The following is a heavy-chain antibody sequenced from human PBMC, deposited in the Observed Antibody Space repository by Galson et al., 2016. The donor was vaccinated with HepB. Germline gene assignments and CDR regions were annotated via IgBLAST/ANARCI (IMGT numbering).Heavy chain of an antibody. CDR3: ARSRYFDWYKDAFDI. J-gene: IGHJ3*02. CDR2: IYYSGSS. D-gene: IGHD3-9*01. CDR1: GGSISSYY. Sequence: SETLSLTCSVSGGSISSYYWSWIRQSPGKGLEWIAYIYYSGSSNYNPSLKSRVIISVDTSKNQFSLKLSSVTAADTAVYYCARSRYFDWYKDAFDIWGQGTMVTVSS. V-gene: IGHV4-59*01.